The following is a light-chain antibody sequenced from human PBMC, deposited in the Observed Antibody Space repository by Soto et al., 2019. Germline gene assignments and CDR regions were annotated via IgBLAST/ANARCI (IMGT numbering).Light chain of an antibody. CDR1: QSVNSNY. V-gene: IGKV3-20*01. CDR3: QQYDNSIT. CDR2: GAS. Sequence: EIVLTQSPDTVSLSPGETATLSCRASQSVNSNYLAWYQHKPGQAPRLLIYGASNRATGIPDRFSGSGSGTDFCLTISRLEPEDFAVFYCQQYDNSITFGQGTRLEIE. J-gene: IGKJ5*01.